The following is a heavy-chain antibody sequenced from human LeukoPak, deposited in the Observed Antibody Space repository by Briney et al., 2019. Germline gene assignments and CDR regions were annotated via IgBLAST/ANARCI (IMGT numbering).Heavy chain of an antibody. CDR1: GITHSNYA. CDR2: ISGGGGGT. D-gene: IGHD3-22*01. Sequence: GGPLRLSCAVSGITHSNYAMSWVRQSPGKGLEWVAGISGGGGGTNHADSVKGRFTIHRDTPKNTLYPQINNLSADHTDVDFCAIRGVVIWVILFGFHKEAYYFHSWGQGALVTVSS. J-gene: IGHJ4*02. V-gene: IGHV3-23*01. CDR3: AIRGVVIWVILFGFHKEAYYFHS.